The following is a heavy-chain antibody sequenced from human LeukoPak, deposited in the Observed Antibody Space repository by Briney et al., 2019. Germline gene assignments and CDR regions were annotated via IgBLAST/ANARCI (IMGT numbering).Heavy chain of an antibody. J-gene: IGHJ5*02. CDR1: GYSISSGYY. Sequence: KPSETLSLTCTVSGYSISSGYYWDWIRQSPGKGLQWIGSIYHSGNTYYNPSLKSRVTISVDTSKNQFSLKLNSVTAADTAVYYCARVRVIAVAGAESWGQGILVTVSS. V-gene: IGHV4-38-2*02. CDR3: ARVRVIAVAGAES. D-gene: IGHD6-19*01. CDR2: IYHSGNT.